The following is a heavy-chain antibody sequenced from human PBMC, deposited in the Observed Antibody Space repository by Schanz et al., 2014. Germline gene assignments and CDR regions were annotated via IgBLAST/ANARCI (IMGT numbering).Heavy chain of an antibody. CDR2: INSVGSNT. Sequence: EVQLLESGGGLVQPGGSLRLSCATSGFSFSSYAINWVRQAPGKGLVWVARINSVGSNTDYADSVTGRFTISRDNAKNSLFLQMNSLRPEDTAVYYCAKTLFPGGTQTFGNWGRGTLVTVSS. J-gene: IGHJ4*02. D-gene: IGHD2-8*02. CDR1: GFSFSSYA. V-gene: IGHV3-23*01. CDR3: AKTLFPGGTQTFGN.